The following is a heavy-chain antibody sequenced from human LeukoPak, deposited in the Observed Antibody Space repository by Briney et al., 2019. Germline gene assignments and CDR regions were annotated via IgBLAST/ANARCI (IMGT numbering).Heavy chain of an antibody. Sequence: GGSLRLSCAASGFTFDDYAMHWVRQAPGKGLEWVSGISWNSGSIGYADSVKGRFTISRDNAKNSLYLQMNSLRAEDTVLYYCAKDRASDSGGFQVFDYWGQGTLVTVSS. CDR3: AKDRASDSGGFQVFDY. CDR2: ISWNSGSI. V-gene: IGHV3-9*01. CDR1: GFTFDDYA. J-gene: IGHJ4*02. D-gene: IGHD1-26*01.